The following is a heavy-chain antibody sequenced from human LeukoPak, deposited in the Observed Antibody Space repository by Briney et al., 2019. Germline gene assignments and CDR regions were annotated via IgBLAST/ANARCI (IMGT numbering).Heavy chain of an antibody. CDR2: IYSGGST. J-gene: IGHJ6*02. CDR3: ASTSVTTGPYYYYYGMDV. Sequence: GGSLRLSCAASGFTVSTTYMSWVRQAPGKGLDWVSVIYSGGSTSSADSVKGRFTISRDNSKNMLYLQMNSLRAEDTAVYYCASTSVTTGPYYYYYGMDVWGQGTTVTVSS. D-gene: IGHD4-17*01. CDR1: GFTVSTTY. V-gene: IGHV3-66*01.